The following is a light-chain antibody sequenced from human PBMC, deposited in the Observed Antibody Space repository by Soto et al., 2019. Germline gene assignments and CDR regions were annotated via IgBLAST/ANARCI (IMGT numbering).Light chain of an antibody. CDR1: SNDVGAYDY. CDR2: DVS. Sequence: QSVLTQPRSVSGSPGQSVIISCTGTSNDVGAYDYVSWYQQLPGKAPKLVIYDVSKRPSGVPARFSGSKSGNTASLTISGLQAEDEADYFCCSYAVRDTFFVFGSGTKVTV. CDR3: CSYAVRDTFFV. V-gene: IGLV2-11*01. J-gene: IGLJ1*01.